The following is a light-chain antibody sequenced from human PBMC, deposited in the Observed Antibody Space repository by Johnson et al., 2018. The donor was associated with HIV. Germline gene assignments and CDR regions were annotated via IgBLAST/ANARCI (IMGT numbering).Light chain of an antibody. V-gene: IGLV1-51*01. J-gene: IGLJ1*01. CDR2: DND. CDR3: GTLDSSLSAFYV. Sequence: TAPQLLIYDNDQRPSGIPDRFSDSATLDITGLQTGDEADYYCGTLDSSLSAFYVFGTGTKVTVL.